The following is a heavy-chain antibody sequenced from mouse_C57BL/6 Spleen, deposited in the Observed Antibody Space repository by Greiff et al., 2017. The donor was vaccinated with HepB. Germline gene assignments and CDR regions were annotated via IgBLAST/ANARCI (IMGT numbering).Heavy chain of an antibody. CDR3: ARTIYYDYEAWFAY. Sequence: VQLQQPGAELVMPGASVKLSCKASGYTFTSYWMHWVKQRPGQGLEWIGEIDPSDSYTNYNQKFKGKSTLTVDKSSSTAYMQLSSLTSEDSAVYYCARTIYYDYEAWFAYWGQGTLVTVSA. V-gene: IGHV1-69*01. CDR1: GYTFTSYW. D-gene: IGHD2-4*01. CDR2: IDPSDSYT. J-gene: IGHJ3*01.